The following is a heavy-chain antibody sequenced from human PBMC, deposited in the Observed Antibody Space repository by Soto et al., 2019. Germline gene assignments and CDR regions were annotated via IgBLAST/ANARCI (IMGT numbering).Heavy chain of an antibody. CDR2: ISGDGRT. D-gene: IGHD3-22*01. V-gene: IGHV3-23*01. Sequence: ELHLLASGGGLVQPGESLRLSCVASGFTFSDYVMTWVRQAPGKVLEWVAAISGDGRTHYESSMTCRFIISRDNSQSTLYVHVGSLRAEDTATYYCVRWHTSNFDSLPYTGFDWWGQGTQVTVSS. J-gene: IGHJ4*02. CDR1: GFTFSDYV. CDR3: VRWHTSNFDSLPYTGFDW.